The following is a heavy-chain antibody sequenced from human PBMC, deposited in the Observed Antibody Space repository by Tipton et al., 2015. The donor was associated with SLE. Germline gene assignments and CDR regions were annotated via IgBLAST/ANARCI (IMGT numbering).Heavy chain of an antibody. CDR2: SYLGGGT. V-gene: IGHV3-53*05. CDR1: AFSVSAYH. CDR3: AREVPSMEVTPYDYRYYGLDV. Sequence: SLRLSCAASAFSVSAYHMTWVRQAPGKGLEWVSVSYLGGGTAYADSVKGRFTLSRDSSENTVYLQMNSLRPEDTAVYYCAREVPSMEVTPYDYRYYGLDVWGQGTTVIVSS. J-gene: IGHJ6*02. D-gene: IGHD2/OR15-2a*01.